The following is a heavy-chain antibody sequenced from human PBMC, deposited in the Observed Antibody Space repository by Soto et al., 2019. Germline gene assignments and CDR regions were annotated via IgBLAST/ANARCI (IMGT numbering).Heavy chain of an antibody. Sequence: EVQLLESGGGLVQPGGSLSLSCAASGFTFSSYAMSWVRQASGKGLEWVSAISGSGGSTYYADSVKGRFTISRDNSKNTLYLQMNSLRAEDTAVYYCAKDQGLDDYDSSGYYYWGQGTLVTVSS. V-gene: IGHV3-23*01. CDR3: AKDQGLDDYDSSGYYY. D-gene: IGHD3-22*01. J-gene: IGHJ4*02. CDR1: GFTFSSYA. CDR2: ISGSGGST.